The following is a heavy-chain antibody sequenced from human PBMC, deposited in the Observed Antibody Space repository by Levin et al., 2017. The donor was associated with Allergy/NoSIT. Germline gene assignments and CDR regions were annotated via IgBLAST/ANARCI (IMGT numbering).Heavy chain of an antibody. V-gene: IGHV3-21*01. D-gene: IGHD2-15*01. CDR3: ARDTSVVVVTAARYYFDY. CDR1: GFTFSRFS. CDR2: ISSSSTYI. J-gene: IGHJ4*02. Sequence: GESLKISCVASGFTFSRFSMNWVRQAPGKGLEWVSSISSSSTYIYYADSVKGRFTISRDNAKNSLYLEMNSLRAEDTAVYYCARDTSVVVVTAARYYFDYWGQGTLVTVSS.